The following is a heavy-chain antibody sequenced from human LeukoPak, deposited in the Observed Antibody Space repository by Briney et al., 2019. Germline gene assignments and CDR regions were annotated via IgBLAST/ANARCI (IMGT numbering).Heavy chain of an antibody. D-gene: IGHD1-26*01. CDR2: ISYDGSNK. CDR3: ARDSEAAFDI. Sequence: PGRTLRLPCAASGFTFSSYAMHWVRQAPGKGLEWVAVISYDGSNKYYADSVKGRFTISRDNSKNTLYLQMNSLRAEDTAVYYCARDSEAAFDIWGQGTMVTVSS. V-gene: IGHV3-30*01. CDR1: GFTFSSYA. J-gene: IGHJ3*02.